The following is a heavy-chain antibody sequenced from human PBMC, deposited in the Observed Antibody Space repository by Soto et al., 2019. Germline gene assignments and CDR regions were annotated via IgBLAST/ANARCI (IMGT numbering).Heavy chain of an antibody. V-gene: IGHV4-39*01. Sequence: SETLSLTCPVSGGSISSSSYYWGWIRQPPGKGLEWIGCIYYSGSTNYNPSLKSRVTISVDTSKNQFSLKLSSVTAADTAVYYCARLAGSGSYPLALDYYYMDVWGKGTTVTVSS. CDR1: GGSISSSSYY. D-gene: IGHD3-10*01. CDR2: IYYSGST. CDR3: ARLAGSGSYPLALDYYYMDV. J-gene: IGHJ6*03.